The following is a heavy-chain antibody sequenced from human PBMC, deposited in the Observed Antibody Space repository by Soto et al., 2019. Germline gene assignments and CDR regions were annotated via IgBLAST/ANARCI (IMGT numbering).Heavy chain of an antibody. CDR1: GFTFSNYW. V-gene: IGHV3-74*01. Sequence: EVQLVESGGGLVQPGGSLRLSCAASGFTFSNYWMHWVRQAPGKGLVWVSRINSDGSSTTYADSVKGRFTISRDNAKNTLNGHMNGLRAEDTAVYYCARGASGYSYGWGQGTLVTVSS. CDR2: INSDGSST. D-gene: IGHD5-18*01. CDR3: ARGASGYSYG. J-gene: IGHJ4*02.